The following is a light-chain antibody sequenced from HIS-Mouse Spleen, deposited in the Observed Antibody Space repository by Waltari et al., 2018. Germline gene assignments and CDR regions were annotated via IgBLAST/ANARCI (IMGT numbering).Light chain of an antibody. CDR3: YSTDSSGNHRV. CDR1: ALPKKY. J-gene: IGLJ2*01. V-gene: IGLV3-10*01. Sequence: SYELTQPPSVSVSPGQTARITCSGDALPKKYAYWYQQKSGQAPVLVIYEDSKRPSGIPEGFSGASSGKRATLTISGAQVEDEADYYCYSTDSSGNHRVFGGGTKLTVL. CDR2: EDS.